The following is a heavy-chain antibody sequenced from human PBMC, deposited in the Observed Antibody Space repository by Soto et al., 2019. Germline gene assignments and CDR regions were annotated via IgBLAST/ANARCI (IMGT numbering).Heavy chain of an antibody. D-gene: IGHD5-18*01. CDR3: ARTIVDKAMAQGWFDP. CDR2: IYYSGST. V-gene: IGHV4-30-4*01. J-gene: IGHJ5*02. CDR1: GGYISSGDYY. Sequence: ASETLSLTCTVSGGYISSGDYYWSWIRQPPGKGLEWIGYIYYSGSTYYNPSLKSRVTISVDTSKNQFSLKLSSVTAADTAVYYCARTIVDKAMAQGWFDPWGQGTLVTVSS.